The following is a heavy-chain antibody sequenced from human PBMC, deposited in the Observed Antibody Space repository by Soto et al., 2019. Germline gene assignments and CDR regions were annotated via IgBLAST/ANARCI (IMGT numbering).Heavy chain of an antibody. CDR2: IGSGGDST. V-gene: IGHV3-23*01. D-gene: IGHD6-19*01. J-gene: IGHJ4*01. CDR1: GFTFRSYA. CDR3: KKLATGWYWDY. Sequence: GGSLRLSCAASGFTFRSYAMSWDRQAPGKGLEWVSAIGSGGDSTYYADSVKGRFTIYRDNSKNTLYLQMNSLRVEDTAVYYCKKLATGWYWDYWGHGTLVTVSS.